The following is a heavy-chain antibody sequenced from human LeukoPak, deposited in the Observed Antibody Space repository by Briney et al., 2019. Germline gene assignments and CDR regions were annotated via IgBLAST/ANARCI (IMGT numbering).Heavy chain of an antibody. D-gene: IGHD3-22*01. CDR3: ARDSRYYYDSSGPLDY. Sequence: ASVKVSCKASGYTVTGYYMHWVRQAPGQGLEWMGWINPNTGGTNYAQKFQGRVTMTRDTSISTAYMELSRLRSDDTAVYYCARDSRYYYDSSGPLDYWGQGTLVTVSS. V-gene: IGHV1-2*02. CDR1: GYTVTGYY. J-gene: IGHJ4*02. CDR2: INPNTGGT.